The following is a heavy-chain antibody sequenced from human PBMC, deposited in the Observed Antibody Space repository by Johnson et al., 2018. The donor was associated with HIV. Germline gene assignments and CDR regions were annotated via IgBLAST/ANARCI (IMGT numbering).Heavy chain of an antibody. D-gene: IGHD3-16*02. V-gene: IGHV3-30*04. CDR3: ARGGLGYQNIHDPFDI. Sequence: VQLVESGGGVVQPGRSLRLSCAASGFTFSSYAMHWVRQAPGKGLEWVAVVSYDGNKKYYADSVKGRFTISRDNSKNTLYLQMNSLRAEDTALYYCARGGLGYQNIHDPFDIWGQGTMVTVSS. CDR2: VSYDGNKK. J-gene: IGHJ3*02. CDR1: GFTFSSYA.